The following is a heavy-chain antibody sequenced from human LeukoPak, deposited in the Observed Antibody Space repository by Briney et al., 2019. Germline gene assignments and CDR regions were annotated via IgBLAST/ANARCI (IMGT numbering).Heavy chain of an antibody. CDR1: GGSFSGYY. D-gene: IGHD3-10*01. CDR2: INHSGST. CDR3: ARRASYYGSGSYYKNWFDP. Sequence: SPSETLSLTCAVYGGSFSGYYWSWIRQPPGKGLEWIGEINHSGSTNYNPSLKSRVTISVDTSKNQFSLKLSSVTAADTAVYYCARRASYYGSGSYYKNWFDPWGQGTLVTVSS. J-gene: IGHJ5*02. V-gene: IGHV4-34*01.